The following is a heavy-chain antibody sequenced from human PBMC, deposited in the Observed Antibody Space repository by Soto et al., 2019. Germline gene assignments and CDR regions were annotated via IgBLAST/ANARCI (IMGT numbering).Heavy chain of an antibody. CDR1: GGSISSYY. D-gene: IGHD6-13*01. CDR3: ARQLLAAAGTWWFDP. J-gene: IGHJ5*02. Sequence: SETLSLTCTVSGGSISSYYWSWIRQPPGKGLEWIGYIYYSGSTNYNPSLKSRVTISVDTSKNQFSLKLSSVTAADTAVYYCARQLLAAAGTWWFDPWGQGTLVTVSS. V-gene: IGHV4-59*08. CDR2: IYYSGST.